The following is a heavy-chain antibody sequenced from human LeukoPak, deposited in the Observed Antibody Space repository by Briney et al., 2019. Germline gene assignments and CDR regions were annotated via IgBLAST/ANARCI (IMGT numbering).Heavy chain of an antibody. V-gene: IGHV3-30-3*01. Sequence: PGGSLRLSCAASGFTFCSYAMHWVRQAPGKGLEWVAVISYDGSNKYYADSVKGRFTISRDNSKNTLYLQMNSLRAEDTAVYYCARVADDYWGQGTLVTVSS. CDR3: ARVADDY. D-gene: IGHD2-15*01. CDR2: ISYDGSNK. CDR1: GFTFCSYA. J-gene: IGHJ4*02.